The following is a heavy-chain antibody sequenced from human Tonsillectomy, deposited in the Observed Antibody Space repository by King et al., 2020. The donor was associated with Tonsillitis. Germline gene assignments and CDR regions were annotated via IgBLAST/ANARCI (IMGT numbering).Heavy chain of an antibody. CDR3: VRDGISSISFDS. Sequence: VQLVESGGGMVKPGGSLRLSCVASGFTFGSHTMNWVRQAPGKGLEWVSSISGGSSFIYYADSMKGRFTISRDNAKNSLYLQLNGLRVEDTAVYYCVRDGISSISFDSWGQGTLVTVSS. CDR2: ISGGSSFI. V-gene: IGHV3-21*01. CDR1: GFTFGSHT. J-gene: IGHJ4*02. D-gene: IGHD6-6*01.